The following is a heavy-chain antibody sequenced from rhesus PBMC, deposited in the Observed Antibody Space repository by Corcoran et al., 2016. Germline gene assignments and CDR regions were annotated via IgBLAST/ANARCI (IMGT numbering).Heavy chain of an antibody. D-gene: IGHD6-13*01. V-gene: IGHV1-138*01. CDR2: RKPKTGGT. CDR3: ARGGSSWYDY. J-gene: IGHJ4*01. Sequence: QVQLVQSGAEVKKPGSSVKVSCKASGYTFTDYYMHRARQAPGQGLEWRGERKPKTGGTNYAQKVQGRVTMTRDTTTSTAYMELSSLRSEDTAVYYCARGGSSWYDYWGQGVLVTVSS. CDR1: GYTFTDYY.